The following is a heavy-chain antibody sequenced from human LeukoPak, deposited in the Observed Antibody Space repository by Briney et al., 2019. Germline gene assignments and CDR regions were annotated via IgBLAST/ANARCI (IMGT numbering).Heavy chain of an antibody. CDR2: IYYSGST. J-gene: IGHJ3*02. Sequence: PSETLSLTCNVSGGSISSYSWSWIRQPPGKGLEWIGYIYYSGSTNYNPSLKSRVTISVDTSKNQFSLKLSSVTAADTAVYYCARYSTETAFNIWGQGTMVTVSS. CDR3: ARYSTETAFNI. D-gene: IGHD2-21*01. V-gene: IGHV4-59*01. CDR1: GGSISSYS.